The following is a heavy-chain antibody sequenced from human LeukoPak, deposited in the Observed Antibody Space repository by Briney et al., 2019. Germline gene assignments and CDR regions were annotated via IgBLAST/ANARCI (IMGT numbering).Heavy chain of an antibody. CDR3: ARFAVHRRIAVAGQFGLDY. V-gene: IGHV1-46*01. CDR1: GYIFTSYN. J-gene: IGHJ4*02. D-gene: IGHD6-19*01. CDR2: INPSGGST. Sequence: ASVKVSCKASGYIFTSYNIYWVRQAPGQGLEWMGIINPSGGSTNYAQKFQGRVTMSRDTSTSTVYMELSSLRSEDTAVYYCARFAVHRRIAVAGQFGLDYWGQGTLVTVSS.